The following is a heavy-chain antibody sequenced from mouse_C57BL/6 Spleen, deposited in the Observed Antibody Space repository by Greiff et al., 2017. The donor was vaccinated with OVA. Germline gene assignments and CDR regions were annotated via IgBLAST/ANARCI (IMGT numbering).Heavy chain of an antibody. Sequence: QVQLQQPGAELVRPGTSVKLSCKASGYTFTSYWMHWVKQRPGQGLEWIGVIDPSDSYTNYNQQFKGKATLTVDTSSSTAYMQLSSLTSEDSAVYYCARTYDYDGTDYFDYWGQGTTLTVSS. J-gene: IGHJ2*01. CDR2: IDPSDSYT. CDR1: GYTFTSYW. V-gene: IGHV1-59*01. CDR3: ARTYDYDGTDYFDY. D-gene: IGHD2-4*01.